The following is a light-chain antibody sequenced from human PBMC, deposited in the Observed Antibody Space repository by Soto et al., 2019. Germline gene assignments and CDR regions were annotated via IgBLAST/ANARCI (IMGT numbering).Light chain of an antibody. J-gene: IGLJ2*01. V-gene: IGLV2-14*03. CDR1: SSDVGGYNY. CDR2: DVS. Sequence: QSALAQPASVSGSPGQSITISCTGTSSDVGGYNYVSWYQHHPGKAPKLMIYDVSDRPSGVSNRFSGSKSGNTASLTISGLQAEDEADYYCTSYTSSSTVYVVFGGGTQLTVL. CDR3: TSYTSSSTVYVV.